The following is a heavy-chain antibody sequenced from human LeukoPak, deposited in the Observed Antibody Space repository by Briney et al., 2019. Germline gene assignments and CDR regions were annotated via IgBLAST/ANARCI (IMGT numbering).Heavy chain of an antibody. CDR2: INPNSGGT. V-gene: IGHV1-2*02. CDR1: GYTFTGYY. J-gene: IGHJ5*02. Sequence: ASVKVSCKASGYTFTGYYMHWVRRAPGQGLEWMGWINPNSGGTNYAQKFQGRVTMTRDTSISTAYMELSRLRSDDTAVYYCARGYCSGGSCYSSDWFDPWGQGTLVTVSS. D-gene: IGHD2-15*01. CDR3: ARGYCSGGSCYSSDWFDP.